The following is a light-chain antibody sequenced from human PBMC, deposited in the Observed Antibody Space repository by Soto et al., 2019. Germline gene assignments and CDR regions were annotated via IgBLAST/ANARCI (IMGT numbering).Light chain of an antibody. CDR1: QSVSSY. CDR2: DAS. CDR3: QQRSNWPPDT. V-gene: IGKV3-11*01. Sequence: VLTQSPATLSLSPGERAILSCRASQSVSSYLGWNQQKPGQAPRLLIYDASNRATGIPARFSGSGSGTDFTLTISSLEPEDFAVYYCQQRSNWPPDTFGGGTKVEIK. J-gene: IGKJ4*01.